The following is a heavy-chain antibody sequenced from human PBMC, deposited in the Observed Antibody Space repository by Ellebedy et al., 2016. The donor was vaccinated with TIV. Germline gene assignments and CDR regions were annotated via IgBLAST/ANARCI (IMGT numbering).Heavy chain of an antibody. V-gene: IGHV4-34*01. CDR3: ARNILKFLNAFEI. D-gene: IGHD3-3*01. CDR2: IDHGGST. J-gene: IGHJ3*02. Sequence: SETLSLTCAVYGGSFSGYSWSWMRQPPGRGLEWIGEIDHGGSTNYNPSLKSRITISVDTSKNHFSLKLTSVTAADTAVYYCARNILKFLNAFEIWGQGTMVTVSS. CDR1: GGSFSGYS.